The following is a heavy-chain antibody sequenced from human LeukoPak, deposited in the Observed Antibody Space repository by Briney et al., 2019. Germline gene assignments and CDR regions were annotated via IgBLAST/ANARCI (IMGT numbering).Heavy chain of an antibody. D-gene: IGHD3/OR15-3a*01. Sequence: SETLSLTCTVSGGSISSSSYYWGWIRQPPGKGLEWIGSIYYSGSTYYNPSLKSQVSISIDTSKNQFSLKLTSVTAADTAVYYCARQTGSGLFILPGGQGTLVTVSS. V-gene: IGHV4-39*01. CDR1: GGSISSSSYY. CDR3: ARQTGSGLFILP. CDR2: IYYSGST. J-gene: IGHJ4*02.